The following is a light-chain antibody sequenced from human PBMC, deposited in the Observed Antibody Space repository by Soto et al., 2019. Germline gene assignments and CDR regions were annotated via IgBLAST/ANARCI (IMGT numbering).Light chain of an antibody. V-gene: IGLV2-14*01. CDR1: SSDVGGYNY. Sequence: QSALTQPASVSGSLGQSITISCTGTSSDVGGYNYVSWYQQHPGKAPKLMIYEVNRRPSGVSNRFSGSKSANTASLTISGXXXXXXXXXXXXXXXIGS. J-gene: IGLJ6*01. CDR2: EVN. CDR3: XXXX.